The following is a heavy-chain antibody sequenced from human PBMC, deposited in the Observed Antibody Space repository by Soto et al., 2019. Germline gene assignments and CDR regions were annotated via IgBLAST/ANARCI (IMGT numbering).Heavy chain of an antibody. D-gene: IGHD3-10*01. V-gene: IGHV4-4*02. J-gene: IGHJ4*02. CDR3: ARRWGEGRVDY. Sequence: QVQLQESGPGLVKPSGTLSLTCAVSGGSISSSNWWSWVRQPPGKGVEWIGAIYHSGNTNYKPSLKSRVTMAVDKSRNQFSRKLSSVTAADTAVYYCARRWGEGRVDYWGQGTLVTVSS. CDR1: GGSISSSNW. CDR2: IYHSGNT.